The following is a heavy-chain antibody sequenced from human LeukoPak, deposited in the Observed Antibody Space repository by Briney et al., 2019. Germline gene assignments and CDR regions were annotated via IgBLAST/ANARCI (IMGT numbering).Heavy chain of an antibody. CDR2: IYYSGST. CDR1: GDSISSGNW. V-gene: IGHV4-4*02. Sequence: SGTLSLTCAVSGDSISSGNWWSWVRQPPGKGLEWIGYIYYSGSTNYNPSLQSRVTISVDTSKNQFSLKLSSVTAADTAVYYCARVGYSSGWYEAFDIWGQGTMVTVSS. J-gene: IGHJ3*02. CDR3: ARVGYSSGWYEAFDI. D-gene: IGHD6-19*01.